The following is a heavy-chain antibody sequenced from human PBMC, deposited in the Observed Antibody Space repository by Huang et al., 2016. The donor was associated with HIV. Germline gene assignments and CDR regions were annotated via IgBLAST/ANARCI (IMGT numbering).Heavy chain of an antibody. Sequence: QVQLVQSGAEVKKPGSSVKVSCKASGGTFSSYAISWVRQATGQGLEWMGGVIPIFGTANYAQEFQGRVTITADESTSTAYMELSSLRSEDTAVYYCARVESRRYYDSSGYYYWGQGTLVTVSS. CDR1: GGTFSSYA. V-gene: IGHV1-69*01. D-gene: IGHD3-22*01. J-gene: IGHJ4*02. CDR3: ARVESRRYYDSSGYYY. CDR2: VIPIFGTA.